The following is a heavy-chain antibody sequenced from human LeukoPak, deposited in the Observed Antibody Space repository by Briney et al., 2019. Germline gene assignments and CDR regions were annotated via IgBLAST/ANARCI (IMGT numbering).Heavy chain of an antibody. CDR1: GGSLSSYY. V-gene: IGHV4-4*09. CDR2: IFSSGST. Sequence: SETLSLTCSVSGGSLSSYYWSWIRQPPGRGLEWIEYIFSSGSTNYNPSHKSRVTISVDTSRNQLSLKLSSVTAADTAVYYCARRQIYFDYWGQGTLVTVSS. J-gene: IGHJ4*02. CDR3: ARRQIYFDY.